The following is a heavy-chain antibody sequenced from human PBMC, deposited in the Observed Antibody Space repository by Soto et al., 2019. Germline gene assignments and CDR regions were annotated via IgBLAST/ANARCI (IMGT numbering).Heavy chain of an antibody. D-gene: IGHD3-10*01. V-gene: IGHV4-59*01. J-gene: IGHJ5*02. CDR2: IYYSGST. CDR3: ARANEDYYGSGSYYWFDP. CDR1: GGSISSYY. Sequence: SETLSLTCTVSGGSISSYYWSWIRQPPGKGLEWIGYIYYSGSTNYNPSLKSRVTISVDTSKNQFSLKLSSVTAADTAVYYCARANEDYYGSGSYYWFDPWGQGTLVTVSS.